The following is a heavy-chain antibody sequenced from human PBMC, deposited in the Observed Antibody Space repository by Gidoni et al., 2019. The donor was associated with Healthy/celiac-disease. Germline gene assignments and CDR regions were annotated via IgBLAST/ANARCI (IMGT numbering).Heavy chain of an antibody. CDR3: ARTGYGGKSPYFDY. CDR1: GGSISRGGYY. D-gene: IGHD4-17*01. Sequence: QVQLQESGPGLVKPSQTLSLTCTFSGGSISRGGYYWSWIRQHPGKGLEWIGYIYYSGSTYYNPSLKSRVTISVDTSKNQFSLKLSSVTAADTAVYYCARTGYGGKSPYFDYWGQGTLVTVSS. J-gene: IGHJ4*02. CDR2: IYYSGST. V-gene: IGHV4-31*03.